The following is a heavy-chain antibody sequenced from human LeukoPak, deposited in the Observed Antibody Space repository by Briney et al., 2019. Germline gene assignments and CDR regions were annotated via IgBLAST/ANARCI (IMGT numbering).Heavy chain of an antibody. CDR3: ARQGARQQLSR. Sequence: PSETLSLTCTVSGGSISSSSYYWGWIRQPPGKGLEWIGSIYYSGSTNYNPSLKSRVTISVDTSKNQFSLKLSSVTAADTAVYYCARQGARQQLSRWGQGTLVTVSS. J-gene: IGHJ4*02. CDR1: GGSISSSSYY. CDR2: IYYSGST. D-gene: IGHD6-13*01. V-gene: IGHV4-39*01.